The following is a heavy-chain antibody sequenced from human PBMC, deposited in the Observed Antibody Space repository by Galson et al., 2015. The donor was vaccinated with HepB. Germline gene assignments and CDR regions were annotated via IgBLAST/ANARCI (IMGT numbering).Heavy chain of an antibody. CDR3: ARDLYSGSATFDY. CDR2: ISYDGSNK. Sequence: SLRLSCAASGFTFSSYAMHWVRQAPGKGLEWVAVISYDGSNKYYADSVKGRFTISRDNSKNTLYLQMNSLRAEDTAVYYCARDLYSGSATFDYWGQGTLVTVSS. V-gene: IGHV3-30*04. J-gene: IGHJ4*02. D-gene: IGHD1-26*01. CDR1: GFTFSSYA.